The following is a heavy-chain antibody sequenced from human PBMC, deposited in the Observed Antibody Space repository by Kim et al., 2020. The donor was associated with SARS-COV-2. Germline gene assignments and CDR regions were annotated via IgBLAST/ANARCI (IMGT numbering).Heavy chain of an antibody. D-gene: IGHD6-13*01. CDR2: IYYSGNT. CDR1: GGSISSYY. V-gene: IGHV4-59*01. Sequence: SETLSLTCTVSGGSISSYYWSWIRQPPGKGLEWIGYIYYSGNTNYNPSLESRVTISVDTSKNQFSLRLSSVTAADTALYYCARGGYTSSWYNYWGQGTLV. J-gene: IGHJ4*02. CDR3: ARGGYTSSWYNY.